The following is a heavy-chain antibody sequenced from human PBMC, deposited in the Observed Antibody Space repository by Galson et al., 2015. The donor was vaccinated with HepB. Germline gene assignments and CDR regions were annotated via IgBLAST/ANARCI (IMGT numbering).Heavy chain of an antibody. CDR3: ARDRGITGTRRGYYYYGMDV. V-gene: IGHV4-59*01. CDR1: GGSISSYY. J-gene: IGHJ6*02. CDR2: IYYSGST. D-gene: IGHD1-7*01. Sequence: SETLSLTCAVSGGSISSYYWSWIRQPPGKGLEWIGYIYYSGSTNYNPSLKSRVTISVDTSKNQFSLKLSSVTAADTAVYYCARDRGITGTRRGYYYYGMDVWGQGTTVTVSS.